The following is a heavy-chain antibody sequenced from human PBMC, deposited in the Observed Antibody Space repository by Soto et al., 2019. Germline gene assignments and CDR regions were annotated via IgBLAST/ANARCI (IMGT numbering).Heavy chain of an antibody. CDR3: ARHGSAWAY. CDR1: GYTFTSYA. J-gene: IGHJ1*01. CDR2: ITAGNGNT. D-gene: IGHD6-19*01. V-gene: IGHV1-3*05. Sequence: QVQLVQSGAEEKKPGASVKVSCKASGYTFTSYAMHWVRQAPGQRLEWMGWITAGNGNTKYSQKFLGRVTITRDTSASTACMELSSLRSEDTAVYYCARHGSAWAYWGQGTLVTVSS.